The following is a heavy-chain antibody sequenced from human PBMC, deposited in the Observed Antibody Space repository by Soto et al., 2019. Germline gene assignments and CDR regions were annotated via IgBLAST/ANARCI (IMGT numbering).Heavy chain of an antibody. CDR3: ARGSVGAAGGITDY. D-gene: IGHD6-13*01. CDR2: IWYDGSNK. J-gene: IGHJ4*02. V-gene: IGHV3-33*01. CDR1: GFTFSSYG. Sequence: GGSLRLSCAASGFTFSSYGMHWVRQAPGKGLEWVAVIWYDGSNKYYADSVKGRFTISRDNSKNTLYLQMNSLRAEDTAVYYCARGSVGAAGGITDYWGQGTLVTVSS.